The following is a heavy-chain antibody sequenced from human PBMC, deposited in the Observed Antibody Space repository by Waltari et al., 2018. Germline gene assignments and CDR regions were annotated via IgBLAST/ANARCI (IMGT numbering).Heavy chain of an antibody. CDR3: AKGPYSSSGYYFDY. Sequence: EVQLVESGGGLVQPGRSLRLSCAASGFTFDDYAMHWVRQAPGKGLEWVSGISWNSGSIGYADSVKGRFTISRDNAKNSLYLQLNSLRAEDMALYYCAKGPYSSSGYYFDYWGQGTRVTVSS. CDR1: GFTFDDYA. CDR2: ISWNSGSI. D-gene: IGHD6-13*01. V-gene: IGHV3-9*03. J-gene: IGHJ4*02.